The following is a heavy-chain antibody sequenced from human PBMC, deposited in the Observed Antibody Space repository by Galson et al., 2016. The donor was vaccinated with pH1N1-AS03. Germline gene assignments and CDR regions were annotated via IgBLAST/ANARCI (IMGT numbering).Heavy chain of an antibody. Sequence: LSLTCTVSGGSISSGGYYWSWIRQHPGKGLEWIGYIYYSGNTYYNPSLRSQIRISLATSKNQFSLKLSSVTAADTAVYYCASDRGTVTPYGMDVWGQGITVTVSS. CDR3: ASDRGTVTPYGMDV. V-gene: IGHV4-31*01. J-gene: IGHJ6*02. CDR2: IYYSGNT. D-gene: IGHD4-11*01. CDR1: GGSISSGGYY.